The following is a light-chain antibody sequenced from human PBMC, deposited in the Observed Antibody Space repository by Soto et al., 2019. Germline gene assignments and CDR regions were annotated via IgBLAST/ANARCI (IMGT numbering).Light chain of an antibody. CDR3: CAFSSSSYVI. V-gene: IGLV2-23*01. CDR1: STDIGSYDL. J-gene: IGLJ2*01. CDR2: EGS. Sequence: QSVLTQPASVSGSPGQTITISCTGTSTDIGSYDLVSWYQQHPGKVPKLMIYEGSKRPSGVSYRFSASKSGNTASLTISGLQAEDEADYSCCAFSSSSYVIFGGGTQLTVL.